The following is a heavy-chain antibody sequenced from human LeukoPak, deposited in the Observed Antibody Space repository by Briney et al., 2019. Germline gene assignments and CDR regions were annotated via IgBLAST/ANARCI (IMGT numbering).Heavy chain of an antibody. CDR2: ISSSISYI. CDR3: ARDLGDSSGYPDAFDI. D-gene: IGHD3-22*01. J-gene: IGHJ3*02. V-gene: IGHV3-21*01. Sequence: GGSLRLSCAASGFTFSSYSMNWVRQAPGKGLEWVSSISSSISYIYYADSVKGRFTISRDNAKNSLYLQMNSLRAEDTAVYYCARDLGDSSGYPDAFDIWGQGTMVTVSS. CDR1: GFTFSSYS.